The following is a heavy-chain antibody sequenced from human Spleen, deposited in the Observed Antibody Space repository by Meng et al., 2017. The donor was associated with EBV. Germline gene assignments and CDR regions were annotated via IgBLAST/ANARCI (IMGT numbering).Heavy chain of an antibody. Sequence: LQLQESGSGLVKPSQTLSLTCAVSGGSISSGYYSWSWSRQPPGKGLEWIGYIYDSGSTYYNPSLKSRVTISVDRSNSQFSLKLSSVTAADTAVYYCATSSSSWTRFDYWGQGTLVTVSS. V-gene: IGHV4-30-2*01. CDR2: IYDSGST. D-gene: IGHD6-13*01. J-gene: IGHJ4*02. CDR3: ATSSSSWTRFDY. CDR1: GGSISSGYYS.